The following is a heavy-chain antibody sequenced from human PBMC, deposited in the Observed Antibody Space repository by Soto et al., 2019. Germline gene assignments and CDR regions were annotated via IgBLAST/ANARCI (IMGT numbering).Heavy chain of an antibody. CDR1: GGSFSGYY. D-gene: IGHD3-16*01. J-gene: IGHJ4*02. V-gene: IGHV4-34*01. Sequence: PSETLSLTCAVYGGSFSGYYWCWIRQPPGKGLEWIGEINHSGSTNYNPSLKSRVTISVDTSKNQFSLKLNSVTAADTAVYYCARLVPGGTFNYWGQGTLVTVSS. CDR3: ARLVPGGTFNY. CDR2: INHSGST.